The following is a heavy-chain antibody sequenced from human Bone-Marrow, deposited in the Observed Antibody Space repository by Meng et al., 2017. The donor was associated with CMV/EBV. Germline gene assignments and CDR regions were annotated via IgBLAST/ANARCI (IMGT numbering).Heavy chain of an antibody. CDR3: ARDRLRYFDL. V-gene: IGHV3-30*02. J-gene: IGHJ2*01. CDR1: GFTFSSYG. D-gene: IGHD2-21*01. Sequence: GESLKISCAASGFTFSSYGMHWVRQAPGKGLEWVAFIRYDGSNKYYADSVKGRFTISRDNSKNTLYLQMNSLRAEDTAVYYCARDRLRYFDLWGRGTLVTVSS. CDR2: IRYDGSNK.